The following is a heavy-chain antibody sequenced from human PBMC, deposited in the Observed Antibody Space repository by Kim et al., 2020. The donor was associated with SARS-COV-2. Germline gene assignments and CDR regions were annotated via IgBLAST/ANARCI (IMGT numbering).Heavy chain of an antibody. CDR1: GGSISSGDYY. J-gene: IGHJ4*02. CDR2: IYYSGST. Sequence: SETLSLTCTVSGGSISSGDYYWSWIRQPPGKGLEWIGYIYYSGSTYYNPSLKSRVTISVDTSKNQFSLKLSSVTAADTAVYYCARGRGSWIQLWARSYYFDYWGQGTLVTVSS. CDR3: ARGRGSWIQLWARSYYFDY. D-gene: IGHD5-18*01. V-gene: IGHV4-30-4*01.